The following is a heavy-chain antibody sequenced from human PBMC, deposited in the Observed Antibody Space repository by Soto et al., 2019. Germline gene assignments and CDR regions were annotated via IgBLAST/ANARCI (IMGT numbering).Heavy chain of an antibody. CDR2: IIGSGGST. V-gene: IGHV3-23*01. J-gene: IGHJ4*02. CDR1: GFTFSSYP. CDR3: AKTSRVVTLDDY. Sequence: EVQLLESGGGLVQPGGSLRLPLAASGFTFSSYPWAWFRRAPGKGLDWVSAIIGSGGSTYYADSVKGRFTISRDNSKNTLYLQMNSLRAEDTAVYYCAKTSRVVTLDDYWGQGTLVTVSS. D-gene: IGHD2-21*02.